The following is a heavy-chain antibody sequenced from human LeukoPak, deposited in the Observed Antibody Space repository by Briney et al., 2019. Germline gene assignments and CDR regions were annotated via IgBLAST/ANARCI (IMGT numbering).Heavy chain of an antibody. CDR3: AKDQDNWGLSTYYGMDV. CDR1: GFTFSSYG. Sequence: RSGGSLRLSCAASGFTFSSYGMHWVRQAPGKGLEWVAVISYDGSNKYYADSVKGRFTISRDNSKNTLYLQMNSLRAEDTAVYYCAKDQDNWGLSTYYGMDVWGQGTTVTVSS. D-gene: IGHD7-27*01. J-gene: IGHJ6*02. V-gene: IGHV3-30*18. CDR2: ISYDGSNK.